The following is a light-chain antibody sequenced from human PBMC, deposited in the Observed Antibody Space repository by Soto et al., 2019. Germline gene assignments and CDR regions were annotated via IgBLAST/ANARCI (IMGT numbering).Light chain of an antibody. CDR2: AAS. Sequence: DIQMTQSPSSLSASVGDRVTNTCRASQGISNFLAWYQQKPGKVPKLLISAASTLESGVPSRFSGSGSGTDFTLTITSLQPEDAATYYCQKYSSVITFGQGTRLEIK. V-gene: IGKV1-27*01. CDR1: QGISNF. J-gene: IGKJ5*01. CDR3: QKYSSVIT.